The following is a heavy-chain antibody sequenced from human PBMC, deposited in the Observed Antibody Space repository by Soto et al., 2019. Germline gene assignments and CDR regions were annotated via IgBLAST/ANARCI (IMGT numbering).Heavy chain of an antibody. Sequence: SETLSLTCAVSGGSISSGGYSWSWIRQPPGKGLEWIGYIYHSGSTYYNPSLKSRVTISVDTSKNQFSLKLSSVTAADTAGYYCARAPGDYFDYWGQGTLVTVSS. V-gene: IGHV4-30-2*05. J-gene: IGHJ4*02. CDR3: ARAPGDYFDY. CDR2: IYHSGST. CDR1: GGSISSGGYS.